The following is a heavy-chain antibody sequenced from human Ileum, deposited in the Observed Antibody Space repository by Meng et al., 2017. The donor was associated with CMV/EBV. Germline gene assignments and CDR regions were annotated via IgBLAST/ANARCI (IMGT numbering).Heavy chain of an antibody. J-gene: IGHJ3*02. Sequence: SCAASGFTFSSYGMHWVRQAPGKGLEWMAFIRYDGSNKYYADSVKGRFTISRDNSKNTLYLQMNTLRAEDTAVYYCAKDSKYSYCHDAFDIWGQGTTVTVSS. CDR2: IRYDGSNK. CDR1: GFTFSSYG. D-gene: IGHD5-18*01. CDR3: AKDSKYSYCHDAFDI. V-gene: IGHV3-30*02.